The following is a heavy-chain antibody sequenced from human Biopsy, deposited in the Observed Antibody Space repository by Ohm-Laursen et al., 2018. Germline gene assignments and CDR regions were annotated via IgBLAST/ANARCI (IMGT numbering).Heavy chain of an antibody. V-gene: IGHV3-21*06. CDR2: ISASSYI. J-gene: IGHJ5*01. CDR3: ATELLPPGVGGPWLDS. Sequence: SLRLSCAASGVTLSGYGMNWVRQAPGKGLEWVSSISASSYIYYADSVKGRFTVSRDNTKNTLYLQMNSLRAADTAIYFCATELLPPGVGGPWLDSWGQGTPVTVSS. CDR1: GVTLSGYG. D-gene: IGHD3-10*01.